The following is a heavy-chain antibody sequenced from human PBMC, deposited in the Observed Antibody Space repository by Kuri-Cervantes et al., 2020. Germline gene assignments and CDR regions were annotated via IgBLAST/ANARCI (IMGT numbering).Heavy chain of an antibody. CDR3: ARDYYSSSWYDYYYYYGMDV. D-gene: IGHD6-13*01. CDR2: ISGSGSTT. V-gene: IGHV3-23*01. CDR1: GFTFRSYA. Sequence: GESLKISCAASGFTFRSYAMSWVRQAPGRGLEWGTAISGSGSTTHYADPVKGRFTVSRDNSKNTLYLEMNSLRAEDTAVYYCARDYYSSSWYDYYYYYGMDVWGQGTTVTVSS. J-gene: IGHJ6*02.